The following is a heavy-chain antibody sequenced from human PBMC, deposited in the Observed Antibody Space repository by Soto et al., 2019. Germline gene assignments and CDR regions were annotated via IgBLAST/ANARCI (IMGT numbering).Heavy chain of an antibody. Sequence: SETLSLTCTVSGGSISSYYWSWIRQPPGKGLEWIGYIYYSGSTNYNPSLKSRVTISVDTSKNQFSLKLSSVTAADTAVYYCARARSGYDYYYYYGMDVWGQGTTVTVSS. CDR1: GGSISSYY. CDR3: ARARSGYDYYYYYGMDV. CDR2: IYYSGST. V-gene: IGHV4-59*12. D-gene: IGHD5-12*01. J-gene: IGHJ6*02.